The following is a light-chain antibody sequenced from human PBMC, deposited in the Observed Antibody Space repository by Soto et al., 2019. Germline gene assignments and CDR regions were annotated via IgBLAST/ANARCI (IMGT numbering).Light chain of an antibody. J-gene: IGKJ2*01. CDR1: QSISNY. V-gene: IGKV1-39*01. CDR3: QQSYSTPLGYT. Sequence: DIQMTQSPSSLSASVGDRVTITCRASQSISNYLNWYQQKPGKAPKLLIYAASSLQSGVPSRFSGIGSGTDFTLTISSLQPEDFATYYCQQSYSTPLGYTFGQGTKLEIK. CDR2: AAS.